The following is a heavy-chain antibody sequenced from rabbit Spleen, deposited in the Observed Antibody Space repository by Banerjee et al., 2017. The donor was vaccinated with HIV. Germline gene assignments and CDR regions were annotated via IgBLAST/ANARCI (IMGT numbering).Heavy chain of an antibody. J-gene: IGHJ6*01. CDR2: IAGSSSGFT. CDR1: GFSFSSRYW. D-gene: IGHD2-1*01. V-gene: IGHV1S45*01. Sequence: QEQLEESGGDLVKPEGSLALTCTASGFSFSSRYWICWVRQAPGKGLEWISCIAGSSSGFTYSATWAKGRFTCSKTSSTTVTLQMTSLTVADTATYFCARSTYGYDDYGDLYYAAMDLWGPGTLVTVS. CDR3: ARSTYGYDDYGDLYYAAMDL.